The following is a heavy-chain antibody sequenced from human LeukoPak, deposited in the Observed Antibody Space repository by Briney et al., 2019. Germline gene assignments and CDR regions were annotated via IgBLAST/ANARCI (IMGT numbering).Heavy chain of an antibody. CDR2: IYYSGST. CDR1: GGSISSSSYY. V-gene: IGHV4-39*01. J-gene: IGHJ3*02. D-gene: IGHD3-22*01. Sequence: SETLSLTCTVSGGSISSSSYYWGWIRQPPGKGLEWIGSIYYSGSTYYNPSLKSRVTISVDTSKNQFSLKLSSVTAADTAVYYCARGDSSGRNDAFDIWGQGTIVTVSS. CDR3: ARGDSSGRNDAFDI.